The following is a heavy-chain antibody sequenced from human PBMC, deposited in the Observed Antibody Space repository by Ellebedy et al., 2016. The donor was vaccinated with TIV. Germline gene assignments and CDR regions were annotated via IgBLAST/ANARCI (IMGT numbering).Heavy chain of an antibody. CDR1: GFTFSNYN. CDR3: SRGWSTPDS. V-gene: IGHV3-21*06. D-gene: IGHD2-15*01. Sequence: GESLKISCVASGFTFSNYNMNWVRQSPGKGLEWVSSIRSTGSDKYYAESVEGRFTISIDNDQNTLFLQMNSLRAEDTAVYYCSRGWSTPDSWGQGTLVIVSS. CDR2: IRSTGSDK. J-gene: IGHJ4*02.